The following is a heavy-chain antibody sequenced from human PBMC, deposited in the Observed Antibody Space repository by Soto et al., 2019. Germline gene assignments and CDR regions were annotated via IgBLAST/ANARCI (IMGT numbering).Heavy chain of an antibody. J-gene: IGHJ5*02. D-gene: IGHD6-6*01. CDR3: ARRPFYSSSPLNNWFDP. Sequence: SETLSLTCAVYGGSFSGYYWSWIRQPPGKGLEWIGEINHSGSTNYNPSLKSRVTISVDTSKNQFSLKLSSVTAADTAVYYCARRPFYSSSPLNNWFDPWGQGTLVTVSS. V-gene: IGHV4-34*01. CDR1: GGSFSGYY. CDR2: INHSGST.